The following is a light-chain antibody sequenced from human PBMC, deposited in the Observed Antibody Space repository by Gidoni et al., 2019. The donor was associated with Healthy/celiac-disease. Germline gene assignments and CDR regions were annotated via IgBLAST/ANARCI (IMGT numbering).Light chain of an antibody. J-gene: IGKJ1*01. Sequence: AIQLTQSPSSLSASVGDRVTITCRASQGISSALAWYQQKPGKAPKLLIYDASSLESGVPSRFSGSGSGTDFTLTISSLQPEDFATYYCQQFNSYLPTFGQXTKVEIK. CDR3: QQFNSYLPT. CDR1: QGISSA. CDR2: DAS. V-gene: IGKV1-13*02.